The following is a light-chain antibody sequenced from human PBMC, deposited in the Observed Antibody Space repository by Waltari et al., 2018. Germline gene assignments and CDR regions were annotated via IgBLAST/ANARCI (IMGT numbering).Light chain of an antibody. CDR2: EVS. J-gene: IGLJ1*01. CDR1: SSDVGGYDF. V-gene: IGLV2-14*01. Sequence: QSALTQPASVSGSPGQSITISCTGTSSDVGGYDFVSWYQQHPGKAPKLIIYEVSNRPSCFFHRFFGSKSGRTASLTSSGLQAEDEADYYCSSYTSGRIVVFGTGTKVTVL. CDR3: SSYTSGRIVV.